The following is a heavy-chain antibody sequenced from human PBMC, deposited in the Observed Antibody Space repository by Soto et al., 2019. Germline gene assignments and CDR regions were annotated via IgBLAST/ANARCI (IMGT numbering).Heavy chain of an antibody. CDR1: GFTFSSYS. V-gene: IGHV3-21*01. Sequence: PGGSLRLSCAASGFTFSSYSMNWVRQAPGKGLEWVSSISSSSYIYYADSVKGRFTISRDNAKNSLYLQMNSLRAEDTAVYYCARSLYYDFWSGSMAPFDYWGQGTLVTVSS. D-gene: IGHD3-3*01. CDR3: ARSLYYDFWSGSMAPFDY. CDR2: ISSSSYI. J-gene: IGHJ4*02.